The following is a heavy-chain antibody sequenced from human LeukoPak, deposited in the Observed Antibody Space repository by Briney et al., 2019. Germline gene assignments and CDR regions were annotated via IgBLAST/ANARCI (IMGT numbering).Heavy chain of an antibody. Sequence: SETLSLTCAVYGGSFSGYYWSWIRQPPRKGLEWIGEINHSGSTNYNPSLKSRVTISVDTSKNQFSLKLSSVTAADTAVYYCARAPLRFLRPYNWFDPWGQGTLVTVSS. CDR1: GGSFSGYY. D-gene: IGHD3-3*01. CDR2: INHSGST. CDR3: ARAPLRFLRPYNWFDP. V-gene: IGHV4-34*01. J-gene: IGHJ5*02.